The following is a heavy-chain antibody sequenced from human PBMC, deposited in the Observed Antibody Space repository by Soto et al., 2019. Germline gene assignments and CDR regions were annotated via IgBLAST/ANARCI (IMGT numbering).Heavy chain of an antibody. V-gene: IGHV1-69*06. CDR1: GGTFSSYA. D-gene: IGHD3-22*01. CDR2: SIPIFGTA. Sequence: SVKVSCKASGGTFSSYAISWVRQAPGQGLEWMGGSIPIFGTANYAQKFQGRVTITADKSTSTDYMELSSLRSEDTAVYYCAIGRITMIVVVIGPDAFDIWGQGTMVTVSS. CDR3: AIGRITMIVVVIGPDAFDI. J-gene: IGHJ3*02.